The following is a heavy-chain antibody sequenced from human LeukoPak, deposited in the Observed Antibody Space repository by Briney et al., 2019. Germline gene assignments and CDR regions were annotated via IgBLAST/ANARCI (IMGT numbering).Heavy chain of an antibody. J-gene: IGHJ6*02. D-gene: IGHD3-22*01. CDR1: RYTFTGYY. Sequence: ASVKVSCKASRYTFTGYYMHWVRQAPGQGLEWMGWINPNSGGTNYAQKFQGRVTMTRDTSISTAYMELSRLRSDDTAVYYCARDSNGGYYYDSSGSYYYGMDVWGQGTTVTVSS. CDR2: INPNSGGT. CDR3: ARDSNGGYYYDSSGSYYYGMDV. V-gene: IGHV1-2*02.